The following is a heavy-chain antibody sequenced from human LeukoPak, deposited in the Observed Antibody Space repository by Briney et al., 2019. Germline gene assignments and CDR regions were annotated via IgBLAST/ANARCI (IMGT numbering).Heavy chain of an antibody. CDR1: GFTVSSNY. CDR2: IYSGGST. V-gene: IGHV3-53*01. Sequence: PGGSLRLSCAASGFTVSSNYMSWVRQAPGKGLEGVSVIYSGGSTYYADSVKGRFTISRDNSKNTLYLQMNSLRAEDTAVYYCASHTHTAYYYGMDVWGQGTTVTVSS. CDR3: ASHTHTAYYYGMDV. J-gene: IGHJ6*02. D-gene: IGHD5-18*01.